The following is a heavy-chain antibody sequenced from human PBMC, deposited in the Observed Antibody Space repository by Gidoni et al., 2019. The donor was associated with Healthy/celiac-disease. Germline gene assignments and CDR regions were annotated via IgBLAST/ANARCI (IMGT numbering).Heavy chain of an antibody. CDR2: IRSKANSYAT. CDR1: GFTFSGSD. V-gene: IGHV3-73*02. CDR3: TRQYYYDSSGYHLGDY. Sequence: EVQLVESGGGLVQPGGSLKLSCAASGFTFSGSDMHWVRQASGKGLEWVGRIRSKANSYATAYAASVKGRFTISRDDSKNTAYLQMNSLKTEDTAVYYCTRQYYYDSSGYHLGDYWGQGTLVTVSS. J-gene: IGHJ4*02. D-gene: IGHD3-22*01.